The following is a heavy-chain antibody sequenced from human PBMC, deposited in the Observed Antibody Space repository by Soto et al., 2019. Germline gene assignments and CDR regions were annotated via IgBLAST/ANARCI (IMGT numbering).Heavy chain of an antibody. CDR1: GGSFSAYS. Sequence: XEALSLTCGAWGGSFSAYSWTWLRQSPGKGLEWIGEITRGGSTDYNPALKSRLVMSVDTSKNQFSLRVTSVKAADAAVYSCARPRFDPWSHIYYGLDVWGQGNTVTVSS. CDR3: ARPRFDPWSHIYYGLDV. J-gene: IGHJ6*02. D-gene: IGHD3-3*01. V-gene: IGHV4-34*01. CDR2: ITRGGST.